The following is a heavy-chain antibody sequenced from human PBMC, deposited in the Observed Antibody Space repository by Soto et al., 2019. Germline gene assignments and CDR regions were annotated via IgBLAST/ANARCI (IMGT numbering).Heavy chain of an antibody. Sequence: EVQLVESGGGLVKPGGSLRLSCAASGFTFSSYSMNWVRQAPGKGLEWVSSISSSSSYIYYAVSVKGRFTISRDNAKNSLYLQMSSLRAEDTAVYYCATKWELTGFDYWGQGTLVTVSS. V-gene: IGHV3-21*01. CDR3: ATKWELTGFDY. D-gene: IGHD1-26*01. J-gene: IGHJ4*02. CDR1: GFTFSSYS. CDR2: ISSSSSYI.